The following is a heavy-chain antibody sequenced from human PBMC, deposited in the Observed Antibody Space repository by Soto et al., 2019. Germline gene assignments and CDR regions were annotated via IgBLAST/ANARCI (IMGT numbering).Heavy chain of an antibody. V-gene: IGHV1-58*01. CDR3: AADATAWQQMVPSDY. D-gene: IGHD2-8*01. Sequence: QMQLEQSGPEVKKPGTSVKVSCKASGFTFTSSAFQWVRQARGQRLEWIGWIAVGSGYTNYAQRFQDRVTLTRDMSTATTSMEMSRLTSEDTAIYYCAADATAWQQMVPSDYWGQGTLVTVS. CDR1: GFTFTSSA. J-gene: IGHJ4*02. CDR2: IAVGSGYT.